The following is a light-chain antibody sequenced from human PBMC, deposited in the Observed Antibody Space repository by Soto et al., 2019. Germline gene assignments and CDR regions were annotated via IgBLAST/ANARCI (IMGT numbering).Light chain of an antibody. J-gene: IGKJ2*01. CDR1: QGISSY. V-gene: IGKV1-9*01. Sequence: DIQLTQSPSFLSASVGDRVTITCRASQGISSYLAWYQQKPGKAPKLLIYAASTLQSGVPSRFSGSGSGTEFTLTIPSLQPEDFETSYCQLLNSYSYTFGQGTKVDIK. CDR2: AAS. CDR3: QLLNSYSYT.